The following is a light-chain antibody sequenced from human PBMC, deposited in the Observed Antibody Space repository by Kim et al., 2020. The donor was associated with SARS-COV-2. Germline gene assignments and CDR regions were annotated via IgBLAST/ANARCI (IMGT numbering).Light chain of an antibody. Sequence: QSVLTQPPSASGTPGQRVTISCSGSSSNIGDNPVNWYQHLPGTAPKLFIYNTDQRPSGVPDRFSASKSGTSASLAISGLHSQDEADYYCAAWDDSLKADVFGTGTKVTVL. V-gene: IGLV1-44*01. CDR3: AAWDDSLKADV. CDR1: SSNIGDNP. J-gene: IGLJ1*01. CDR2: NTD.